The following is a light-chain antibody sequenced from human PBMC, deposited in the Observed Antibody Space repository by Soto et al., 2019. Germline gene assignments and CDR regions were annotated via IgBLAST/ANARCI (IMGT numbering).Light chain of an antibody. J-gene: IGKJ5*01. CDR2: AAS. V-gene: IGKV1-39*01. CDR1: QSISNY. Sequence: DIQVTQSPSSLSASVGDRVTITCRASQSISNYLNCYQQKPGKAPKLLIYAASNLQSGVPSRFSGGGSGTDFTLTISSLKPEDFGTYFCQQSYSAPSITFGQGTSMEIK. CDR3: QQSYSAPSIT.